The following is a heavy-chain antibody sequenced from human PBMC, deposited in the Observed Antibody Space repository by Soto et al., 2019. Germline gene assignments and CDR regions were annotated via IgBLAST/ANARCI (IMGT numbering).Heavy chain of an antibody. CDR3: AKDSDSGYDWFDY. J-gene: IGHJ4*02. CDR2: ISYDGSNK. V-gene: IGHV3-30*18. D-gene: IGHD5-12*01. Sequence: QVQLVESGGGVVQPGRSLRLSCAASGFTFSSYGMHWVRQAPGKGLEWVAVISYDGSNKYYADSVKGRFTISRDNYKNTLYLQMNSLRAEDTAVYYCAKDSDSGYDWFDYWGQGTLVTVSS. CDR1: GFTFSSYG.